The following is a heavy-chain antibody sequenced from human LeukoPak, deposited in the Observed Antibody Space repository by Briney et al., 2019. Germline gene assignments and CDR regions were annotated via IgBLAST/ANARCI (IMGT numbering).Heavy chain of an antibody. CDR3: ARGSLSGSYLGHAFDI. CDR1: GGSIRDYF. CDR2: IYYSGST. J-gene: IGHJ3*02. Sequence: SETLSLTCNVSGGSIRDYFWSWIRQPPGKGLEWIGYIYYSGSTSYNPSLKSRVTISVDTSKNQFSLKLSSVTAADTAVYYCARGSLSGSYLGHAFDIWGQGTMVTVSS. D-gene: IGHD1-26*01. V-gene: IGHV4-59*01.